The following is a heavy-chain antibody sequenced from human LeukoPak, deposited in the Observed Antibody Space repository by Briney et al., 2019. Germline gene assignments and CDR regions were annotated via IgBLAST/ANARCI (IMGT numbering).Heavy chain of an antibody. J-gene: IGHJ4*02. D-gene: IGHD6-13*01. CDR1: GFTFSSYA. V-gene: IGHV3-23*01. CDR3: ATYSSSYYYFVY. Sequence: GGSLRLSCAASGFTFSSYAMSWVRQAPGKGLEWVSGISGSGGSTYYADSVKGRFTISRDNSKNTLYLQMNSLQTGDAALYYCATYSSSYYYFVYWGQGTLVTVSS. CDR2: ISGSGGST.